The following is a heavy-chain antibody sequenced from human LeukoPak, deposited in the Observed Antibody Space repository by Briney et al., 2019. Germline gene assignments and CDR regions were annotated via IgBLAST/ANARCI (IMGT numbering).Heavy chain of an antibody. CDR2: INHSGST. Sequence: SETLSLTCAVYGGSFSGYYWSWIRQPPGKGLEWIGEINHSGSTNYNPSLKSRVTISVDTSKNQFSLRLRSVTAADTAVYYCARGRVAYSAYYFDYWGRGTLVTVSS. D-gene: IGHD2-15*01. V-gene: IGHV4-34*01. J-gene: IGHJ4*02. CDR1: GGSFSGYY. CDR3: ARGRVAYSAYYFDY.